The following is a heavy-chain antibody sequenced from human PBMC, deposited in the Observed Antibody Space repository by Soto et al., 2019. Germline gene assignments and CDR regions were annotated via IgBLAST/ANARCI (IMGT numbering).Heavy chain of an antibody. D-gene: IGHD3-16*01. J-gene: IGHJ6*02. Sequence: PLETQCLTWTVAGGSSSDYYGGWIRQPPGKGQEWIGSNYYSEYTYYNPSHKSRVTISVDTSKNQFSLKLSSVTAADTAVYYCARHNGPRYVGYYYDMDVWGQGTTVTGSS. V-gene: IGHV4-39*01. CDR2: NYYSEYT. CDR1: GGSSSDYY. CDR3: ARHNGPRYVGYYYDMDV.